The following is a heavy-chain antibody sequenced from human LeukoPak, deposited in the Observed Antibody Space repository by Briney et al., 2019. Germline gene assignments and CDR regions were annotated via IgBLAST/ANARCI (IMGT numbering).Heavy chain of an antibody. D-gene: IGHD5-12*01. CDR2: ISSSSSYI. V-gene: IGHV3-21*01. J-gene: IGHJ4*02. CDR3: ARDGLVATGALDY. CDR1: GFTFSSYS. Sequence: GGSLRLSCAASGFTFSSYSMNWVRQAPGKGLEWVSSISSSSSYIYYADSVKGRFTISRDNAKNSQYLQMNSLRAEDTAVYYCARDGLVATGALDYWGQGTPVTVSS.